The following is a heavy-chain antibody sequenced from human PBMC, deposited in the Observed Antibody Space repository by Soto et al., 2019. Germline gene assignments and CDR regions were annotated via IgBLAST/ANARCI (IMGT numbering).Heavy chain of an antibody. CDR2: IYYSGSP. CDR1: GGSISNIRYN. Sequence: EVVYGTCIVLGGSISNIRYNWGWIRRPPGKGLEWIGTIYYSGSPDNIPSLKSRVTISVDTSKNQVSLKLTSVTAADSAVDYFASDGSNWRQGTLVIVT. V-gene: IGHV4-39*01. CDR3: ASDGSN. J-gene: IGHJ4*02.